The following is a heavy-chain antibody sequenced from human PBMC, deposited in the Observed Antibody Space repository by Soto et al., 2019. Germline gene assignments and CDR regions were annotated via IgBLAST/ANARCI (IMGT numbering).Heavy chain of an antibody. J-gene: IGHJ6*02. CDR1: GFTFSGYY. Sequence: GGSLRLSCAASGFTFSGYYMSWIRQAPGKGLEWVSYISSSGSTIYYADSVKGRFTISRDNAKNSLYLQMNSLRAEDTAVYYCARDQGYCSGGSCPYGMDVWGQGTTVTVSS. V-gene: IGHV3-11*01. CDR3: ARDQGYCSGGSCPYGMDV. D-gene: IGHD2-15*01. CDR2: ISSSGSTI.